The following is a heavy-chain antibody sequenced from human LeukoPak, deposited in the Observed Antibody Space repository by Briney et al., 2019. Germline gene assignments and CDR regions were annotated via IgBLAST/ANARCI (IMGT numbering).Heavy chain of an antibody. V-gene: IGHV4-39*07. CDR2: IYCSGST. CDR1: GGSISSSSYY. J-gene: IGHJ5*02. D-gene: IGHD1-1*01. Sequence: SETLSLTCTVSGGSISSSSYYWGWIRQPPGKGLEWIGSIYCSGSTCYNPSLKSRVTISVDTSKNQFSLKLSSVTAADTAVYYCARARRWNAAVEGWWFDPWGQGTLVTVSS. CDR3: ARARRWNAAVEGWWFDP.